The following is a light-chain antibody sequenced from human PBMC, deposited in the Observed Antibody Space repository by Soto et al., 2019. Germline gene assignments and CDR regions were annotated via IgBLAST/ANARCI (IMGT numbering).Light chain of an antibody. CDR2: DVT. V-gene: IGLV2-14*01. CDR1: SSDIGAHDR. CDR3: SSYTTNFAVV. Sequence: QSVLTQPASVSGSPGQSITISCTGTSSDIGAHDRVSWYQQHPGKVPELMIYDVTNRPSGVSDRFSGSKSGSTASLTISGLQAEDEADYYCSSYTTNFAVVFGGGTQLTVL. J-gene: IGLJ2*01.